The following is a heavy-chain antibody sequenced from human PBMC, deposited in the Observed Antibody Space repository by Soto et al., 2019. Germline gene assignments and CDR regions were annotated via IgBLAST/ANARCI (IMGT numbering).Heavy chain of an antibody. CDR3: ARRGGIAVARNTAFDP. Sequence: SVKVSCKASGGTFSIYAISGVGRSPVQGLDGMGGIIPIFGTANYAQKFQGRVTITADKSTSTAYMELSSLRSEDTAVYYCARRGGIAVARNTAFDPWGQGTLVTVSS. CDR1: GGTFSIYA. CDR2: IIPIFGTA. D-gene: IGHD6-19*01. V-gene: IGHV1-69*06. J-gene: IGHJ5*02.